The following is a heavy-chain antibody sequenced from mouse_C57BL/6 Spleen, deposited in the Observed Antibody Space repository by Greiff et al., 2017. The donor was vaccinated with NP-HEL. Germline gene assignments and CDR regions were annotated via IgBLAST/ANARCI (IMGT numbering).Heavy chain of an antibody. D-gene: IGHD2-4*01. J-gene: IGHJ3*01. Sequence: VQLQQSGAELVRPGASVTLSCKASGYTFTDYEMHWVRQTPVHGLEWIGAIAPETGGTAYNQKFKGKAILTADKSSSTAYMDLRSLTSEDSAVYYCTRSNDYDSFAYWGQGTLVTVSA. V-gene: IGHV1-15*01. CDR1: GYTFTDYE. CDR3: TRSNDYDSFAY. CDR2: IAPETGGT.